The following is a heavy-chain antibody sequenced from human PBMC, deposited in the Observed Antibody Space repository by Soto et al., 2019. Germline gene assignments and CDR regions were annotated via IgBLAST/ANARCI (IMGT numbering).Heavy chain of an antibody. J-gene: IGHJ5*01. CDR3: ARTRQWLVDPGYSWLVS. CDR1: GYSFTSYG. CDR2: ISGYNGNT. Sequence: ASVKVSCKASGYSFTSYGITWVRQAPGQGLEWMGWISGYNGNTNYAQNLQGRVTMTTDTSTSTAYMELRSLTSDDTAIYYCARTRQWLVDPGYSWLVSWGKGTLVTVSS. V-gene: IGHV1-18*01. D-gene: IGHD6-19*01.